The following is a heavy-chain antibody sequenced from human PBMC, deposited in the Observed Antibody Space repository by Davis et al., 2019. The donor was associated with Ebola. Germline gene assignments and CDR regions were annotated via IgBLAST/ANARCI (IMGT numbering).Heavy chain of an antibody. Sequence: GGSLRLSCAASGFTFSSYGMHWVRQAPGKGLEWVAVISYDGSNKYYADSVKGRFTISRDNSKNTLYLQMNSLRAEDTAVYYCAKLAGTSGVRNQFDYWGQGTLVTVSS. V-gene: IGHV3-30*18. CDR1: GFTFSSYG. D-gene: IGHD6-19*01. J-gene: IGHJ4*02. CDR2: ISYDGSNK. CDR3: AKLAGTSGVRNQFDY.